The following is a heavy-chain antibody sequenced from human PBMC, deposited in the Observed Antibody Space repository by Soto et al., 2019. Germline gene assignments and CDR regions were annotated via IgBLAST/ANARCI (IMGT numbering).Heavy chain of an antibody. CDR3: ARSMLHYYDSSGYYPGAYFDY. CDR1: GGSISSSSYY. V-gene: IGHV4-39*01. CDR2: IYYSGST. Sequence: SETLSFTCTVSGGSISSSSYYWGWIRQPPGKGLELIGSIYYSGSTYYNPSLKSRVTISVDTSKNQFSLKLSSVTAADTAVYYCARSMLHYYDSSGYYPGAYFDYWGQGTLVTVSS. D-gene: IGHD3-22*01. J-gene: IGHJ4*02.